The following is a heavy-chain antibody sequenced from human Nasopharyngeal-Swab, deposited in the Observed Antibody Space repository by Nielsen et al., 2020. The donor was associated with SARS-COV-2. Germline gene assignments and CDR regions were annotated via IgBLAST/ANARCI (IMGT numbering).Heavy chain of an antibody. CDR2: INHSGST. CDR1: GGSFRGYN. D-gene: IGHD6-13*01. J-gene: IGHJ4*02. V-gene: IGHV4-34*01. CDR3: ARLAAAAGRGY. Sequence: SETLSLTCAVYGGSFRGYNLHWIRQPPEKGLEWIGEINHSGSTNYNPSPKSRVTVSVDTSKKQFSLKLSSVTAADTAVYYCARLAAAAGRGYWGQGTLVTVSS.